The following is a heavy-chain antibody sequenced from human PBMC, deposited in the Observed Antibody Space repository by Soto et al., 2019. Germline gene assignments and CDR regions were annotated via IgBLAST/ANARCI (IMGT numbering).Heavy chain of an antibody. CDR1: GGTFSSYT. J-gene: IGHJ4*02. D-gene: IGHD3-3*01. V-gene: IGHV1-69*08. Sequence: QVQLVQSGAEVKKPGSSVKVSCKASGGTFSSYTISWVRQAPGQGLEWMGRIIPILGIANYAQKFQGRVTITADKSTSTAYMELSSLRSGDTAVYYCAREEYYDFWSGLRDYWGQGTLVTVSS. CDR3: AREEYYDFWSGLRDY. CDR2: IIPILGIA.